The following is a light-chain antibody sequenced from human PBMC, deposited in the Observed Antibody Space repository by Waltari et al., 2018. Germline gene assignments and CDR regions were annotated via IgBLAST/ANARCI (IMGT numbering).Light chain of an antibody. V-gene: IGLV2-23*01. CDR1: NKNVGGYNL. CDR3: CSYAGSSTPML. Sequence: QSALTQPASVSGSPGQSIRISCTGTNKNVGGYNLVSWYQQRPGKAPKLIIFEGSERPSGVSDRFSASKSGNTASLTVSGLQAEDEAHYFCCSYAGSSTPMLFGGGTKLTVL. J-gene: IGLJ2*01. CDR2: EGS.